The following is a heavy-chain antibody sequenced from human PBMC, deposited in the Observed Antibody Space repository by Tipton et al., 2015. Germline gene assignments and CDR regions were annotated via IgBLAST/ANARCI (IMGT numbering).Heavy chain of an antibody. D-gene: IGHD1-1*01. CDR1: GGSFSGYY. V-gene: IGHV4-34*12. Sequence: GLVKPSETLSLTCGVYGGSFSGYYWSWIRQPPGKGLEWIGEVIQSGSTNYNPSLKSRVTISVDTSKNQFSLKLSSVTAADTAVYYCASCYKYGRRGYYGMDVWGQGTTVTVSS. J-gene: IGHJ6*02. CDR2: VIQSGST. CDR3: ASCYKYGRRGYYGMDV.